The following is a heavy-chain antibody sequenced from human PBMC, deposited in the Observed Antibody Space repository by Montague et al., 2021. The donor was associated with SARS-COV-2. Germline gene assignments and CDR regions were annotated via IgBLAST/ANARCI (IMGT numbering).Heavy chain of an antibody. CDR1: GGSISSSSYY. CDR3: ASPTYYYDSSGSDAFDI. D-gene: IGHD3-22*01. V-gene: IGHV4-39*01. Sequence: SETLSLTCTVSGGSISSSSYYWGWIRKPPGKGLEWIGSIYYSWSTSYNPSLKSRVTISVDTSKNQFSLQLSSVTAADTAVYYCASPTYYYDSSGSDAFDIWGQGTMVTVSS. CDR2: IYYSWST. J-gene: IGHJ3*02.